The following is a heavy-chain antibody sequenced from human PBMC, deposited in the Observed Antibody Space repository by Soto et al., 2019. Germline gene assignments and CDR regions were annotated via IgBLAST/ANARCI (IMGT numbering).Heavy chain of an antibody. D-gene: IGHD6-19*01. CDR3: ARLGSERDY. CDR1: GGSISSYY. Sequence: SETLSLTCTVAGGSISSYYWSCIRQPPGKGLEWIGYIYYSGSTNYNPSLKSRVTISVDTSKNQFSLKLSSVTAADTAVYYCARLGSERDYWGQGTLVTVSS. J-gene: IGHJ4*02. V-gene: IGHV4-59*01. CDR2: IYYSGST.